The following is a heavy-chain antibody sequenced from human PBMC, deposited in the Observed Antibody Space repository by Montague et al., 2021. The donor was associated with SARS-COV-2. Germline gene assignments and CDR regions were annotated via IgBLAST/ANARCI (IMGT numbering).Heavy chain of an antibody. CDR1: GGSISSSSYY. D-gene: IGHD6-13*01. CDR3: ARDSSSWYYWFDP. J-gene: IGHJ5*02. V-gene: IGHV4-39*01. Sequence: SETLSLTCTVSGGSISSSSYYWGWIRQPPGKGLEWIGGLYYTGXTXYXXXXKSRVTISVDTSKNQFSLKLSSVTAADTAVYYCARDSSSWYYWFDPWGQGTLVTVSS. CDR2: LYYTGXT.